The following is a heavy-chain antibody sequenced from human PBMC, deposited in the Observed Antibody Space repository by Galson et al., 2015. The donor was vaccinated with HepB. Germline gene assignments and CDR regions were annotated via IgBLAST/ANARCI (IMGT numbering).Heavy chain of an antibody. V-gene: IGHV1-18*01. CDR1: GYTFSSYS. CDR2: INPYNRDT. J-gene: IGHJ5*02. D-gene: IGHD2-15*01. CDR3: ARGALVVVINATQNNWFDP. Sequence: SVKVSCKASGYTFSSYSITWVRQAPGQGLEWVGWINPYNRDTNYARKLQGRVTMTTDTSTNTAYMELRSLRSDDTAVYYCARGALVVVINATQNNWFDPWGQGTPSPSPQ.